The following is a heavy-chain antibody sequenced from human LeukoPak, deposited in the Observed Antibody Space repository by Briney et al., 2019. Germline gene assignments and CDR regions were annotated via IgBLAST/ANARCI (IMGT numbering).Heavy chain of an antibody. D-gene: IGHD2-2*01. CDR3: ARRLGYCSSTSCEDY. J-gene: IGHJ4*02. V-gene: IGHV4-34*01. CDR1: GGSFSGYY. Sequence: SETLSLTCAVYGGSFSGYYWSWIRQPPGKGLEWIGEINHSGSTNYNPSLKSRVTISVDTSKNQFSLKLSSVTAADTAVYYCARRLGYCSSTSCEDYWGQGTLVTVSS. CDR2: INHSGST.